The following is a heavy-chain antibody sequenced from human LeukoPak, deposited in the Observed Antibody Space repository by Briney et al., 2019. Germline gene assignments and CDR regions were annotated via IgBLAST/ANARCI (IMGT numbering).Heavy chain of an antibody. V-gene: IGHV4-59*12. D-gene: IGHD6-19*01. J-gene: IGHJ4*02. CDR2: IYYSGST. CDR1: GGSISSYY. CDR3: ARDESYSSGWNY. Sequence: PSETLSLTCTVSGGSISSYYWSWIRQPPGKGLEWIGYIYYSGSTNYNPSLKSRVTISVDTSKNQFSLKLSSVTAADTAVYYCARDESYSSGWNYWGQGTLVTVSS.